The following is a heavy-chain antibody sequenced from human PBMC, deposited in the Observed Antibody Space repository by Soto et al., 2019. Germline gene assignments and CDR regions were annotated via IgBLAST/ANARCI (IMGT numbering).Heavy chain of an antibody. J-gene: IGHJ4*02. CDR2: ISSRATGI. V-gene: IGHV3-48*03. Sequence: EVKLVESGGGLVQPGGSLRISCAASGFTFRSYEMNWVRQAPGKGLEWVSYISSRATGIFYADSVKGRFTISRDDANNSLYLQMNSLRGEDTAIYYCARPRAFDGYAGGYFFDLWGQGTVVTVSS. D-gene: IGHD5-12*01. CDR3: ARPRAFDGYAGGYFFDL. CDR1: GFTFRSYE.